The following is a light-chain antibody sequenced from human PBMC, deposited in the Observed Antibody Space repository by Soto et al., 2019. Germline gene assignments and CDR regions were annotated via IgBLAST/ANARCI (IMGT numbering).Light chain of an antibody. CDR1: SREVGDYNY. CDR3: SSYTSSSSYV. Sequence: VLTVVESVLSFHRHCISISKTGTSREVGDYNYVSWYRQHPGKAPKLMIYDVSNRPSGVSNRFSGSKSGNTASLTISGLQAEDEADYCCSSYTSSSSYVFGTGTRSPS. J-gene: IGLJ1*01. CDR2: DVS. V-gene: IGLV2-14*01.